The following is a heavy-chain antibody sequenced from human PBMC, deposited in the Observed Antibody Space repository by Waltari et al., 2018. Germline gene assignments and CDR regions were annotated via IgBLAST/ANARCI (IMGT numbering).Heavy chain of an antibody. CDR1: GDSVSSNTAA. V-gene: IGHV6-1*01. CDR3: ARGLSQDV. Sequence: QVHLQQSGPGLVKPSQTLSLTCAISGDSVSSNTAAWNWIRQSPSRGLEWLGRTYYRSRWYNNYAISVKGRITITPDTSKNQFSLKLSSVTAADTAVYYCARGLSQDVWGQGTTVTVSS. J-gene: IGHJ6*02. CDR2: TYYRSRWYN.